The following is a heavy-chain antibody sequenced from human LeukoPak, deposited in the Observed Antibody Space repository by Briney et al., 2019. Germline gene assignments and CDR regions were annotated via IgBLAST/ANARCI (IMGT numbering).Heavy chain of an antibody. D-gene: IGHD5-12*01. J-gene: IGHJ4*02. Sequence: GGSLRLSCAASGFTFSSYEMNWVRQAPGQGLEWVSYISSSGSTIYYADSVKGRFTISRDNAKTSLYLQMNSLRAEDTAVYYCAREGDSGYILPDYWGQGTLVTVSS. CDR1: GFTFSSYE. V-gene: IGHV3-48*03. CDR3: AREGDSGYILPDY. CDR2: ISSSGSTI.